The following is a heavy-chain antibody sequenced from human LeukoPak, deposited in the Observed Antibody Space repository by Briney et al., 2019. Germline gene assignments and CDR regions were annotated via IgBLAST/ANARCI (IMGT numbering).Heavy chain of an antibody. J-gene: IGHJ6*02. V-gene: IGHV1-69*04. CDR3: ARDQGLIDPPPYGLDV. CDR1: GGTWNNYA. CDR2: IIPTLDIT. Sequence: ASVKVSCTASGGTWNNYALTWVRQAPGQGLEWMGRIIPTLDITIYAQKFQGRVTITADKSTSTAYIELSSLSSEDTAVYYCARDQGLIDPPPYGLDVWGQGTTVTVSS. D-gene: IGHD3-16*01.